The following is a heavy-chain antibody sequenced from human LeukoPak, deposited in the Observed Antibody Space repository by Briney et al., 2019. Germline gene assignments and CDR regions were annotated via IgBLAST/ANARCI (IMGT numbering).Heavy chain of an antibody. D-gene: IGHD6-13*01. CDR2: INHSGST. Sequence: PSETLSLTCAVYGCSFSGYYWSWIRQPPGKGLEWIGEINHSGSTNYNPSLKSRVTISVDTSKNQFALKLSSVTAADTAVYYCAKGSSWYGGFDPWGQGTLVTVSS. CDR3: AKGSSWYGGFDP. CDR1: GCSFSGYY. J-gene: IGHJ5*02. V-gene: IGHV4-34*01.